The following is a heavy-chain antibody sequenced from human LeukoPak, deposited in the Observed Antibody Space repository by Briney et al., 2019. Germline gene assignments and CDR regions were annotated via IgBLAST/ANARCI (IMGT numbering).Heavy chain of an antibody. CDR1: GYTFTSYD. CDR2: MNPNSGNT. D-gene: IGHD3-22*01. J-gene: IGHJ4*02. CDR3: ARGAYYYDSSGYRVGKFFDY. V-gene: IGHV1-8*01. Sequence: ASVKVSCKASGYTFTSYDINWVRQATGRGLEWMGWMNPNSGNTGYAQKFQGRVTMTRNTSISTAYMELSSLRSEDTAVYYCARGAYYYDSSGYRVGKFFDYWGQGTLVTVSS.